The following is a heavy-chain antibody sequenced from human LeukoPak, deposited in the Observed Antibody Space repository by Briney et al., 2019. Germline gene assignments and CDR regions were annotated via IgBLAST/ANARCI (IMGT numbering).Heavy chain of an antibody. J-gene: IGHJ3*02. CDR1: GYSFTRYW. CDR3: ARLDLIVVVTAAKVHAFNI. V-gene: IGHV5-51*01. Sequence: GEPLKIYCKGSGYSFTRYWIGWVRQMPGKGLEWMGIIYPGDSDTRYSPSFQGQVTISADKSISTAYLQWSSLKASDTAMYYCARLDLIVVVTAAKVHAFNIWGQGTMVTVSS. D-gene: IGHD2-2*01. CDR2: IYPGDSDT.